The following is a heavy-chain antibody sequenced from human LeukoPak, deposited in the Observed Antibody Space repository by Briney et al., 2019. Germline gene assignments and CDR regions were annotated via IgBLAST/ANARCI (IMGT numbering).Heavy chain of an antibody. Sequence: SETLSLTCTVSGYSISGGYYWGWIRQPPGKGLEWIGYIYYSGSTNYNPSLKSRVTISVDTSKNQFSLKLSSVTAADTAVYYCARQTAAAADYWGQGTLVTVSS. CDR1: GYSISGGYY. CDR2: IYYSGST. J-gene: IGHJ4*02. D-gene: IGHD6-13*01. V-gene: IGHV4-59*08. CDR3: ARQTAAAADY.